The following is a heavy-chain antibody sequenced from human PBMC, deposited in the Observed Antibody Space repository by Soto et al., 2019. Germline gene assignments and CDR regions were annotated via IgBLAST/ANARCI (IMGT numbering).Heavy chain of an antibody. CDR1: GFTFDDYA. J-gene: IGHJ4*02. CDR2: IIWNSGSI. Sequence: SLRLSCAASGFTFDDYAMHWVRQAPGKGLEWVSGIIWNSGSIGYADSLKGRFTISRDNSKNTLYLQMNSLRAEDTAIYYCARLEMASIYWGQGTLVTVSS. CDR3: ARLEMASIY. D-gene: IGHD3-16*01. V-gene: IGHV3-9*01.